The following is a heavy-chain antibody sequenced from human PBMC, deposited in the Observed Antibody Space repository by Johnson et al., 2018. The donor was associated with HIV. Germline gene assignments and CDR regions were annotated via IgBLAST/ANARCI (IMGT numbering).Heavy chain of an antibody. CDR2: VFSGDNT. CDR3: ARSCRDGYTCNAFDI. D-gene: IGHD5-24*01. J-gene: IGHJ3*02. V-gene: IGHV3-66*01. CDR1: GFTFDDYG. Sequence: VQLVESGGGLVQPGGSLRLSCAASGFTFDDYGMSWVRQAPGKGLEWVSIVFSGDNTYYADSVKGRFTISRDNSKNTLYLQMNSLRAEDTAVYYCARSCRDGYTCNAFDIWGQGTMVTISS.